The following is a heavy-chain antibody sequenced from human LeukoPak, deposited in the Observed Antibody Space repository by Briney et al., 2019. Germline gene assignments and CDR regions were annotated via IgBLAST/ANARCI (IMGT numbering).Heavy chain of an antibody. D-gene: IGHD5-18*01. V-gene: IGHV3-21*01. CDR3: ARGRGSSYGDPFDN. Sequence: GGTLRLSCAASGFTFSNHGMNWVRQAPGKGLGWVSCISGSSDFISYTDSVKGRFTLSRDNAKNSLFLQMNSLRAEDTAVYYCARGRGSSYGDPFDNWGQGTLVTVSS. CDR2: ISGSSDFI. CDR1: GFTFSNHG. J-gene: IGHJ4*02.